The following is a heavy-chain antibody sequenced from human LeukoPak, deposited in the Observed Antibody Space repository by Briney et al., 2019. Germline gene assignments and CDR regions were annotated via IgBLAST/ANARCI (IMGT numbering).Heavy chain of an antibody. J-gene: IGHJ4*02. Sequence: GGSLRLSCAASGFTFSSYAVSWVRQAPGKGLEWVANIKQDGSEIDYSDPMKGRFTISRDNTRNSVYLQVDSLRAEDTGVYYCARIGYSSSSFDYWGQGTLVTVSS. D-gene: IGHD6-13*01. CDR2: IKQDGSEI. CDR3: ARIGYSSSSFDY. CDR1: GFTFSSYA. V-gene: IGHV3-7*01.